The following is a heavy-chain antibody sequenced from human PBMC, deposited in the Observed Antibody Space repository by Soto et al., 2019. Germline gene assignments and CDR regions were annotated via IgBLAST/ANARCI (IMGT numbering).Heavy chain of an antibody. CDR2: ISGPGGST. Sequence: EVQLLESGGGLVQPGGSLRLSCAASGFTFSKYAMTWVRQAAGKGLEWVSSISGPGGSTYYADSVQGRFTVSRDNSKNTLFLQMNSLRAEDTALYYCARDERIAVAGTDTWGQGILVTVTS. CDR1: GFTFSKYA. J-gene: IGHJ5*02. CDR3: ARDERIAVAGTDT. V-gene: IGHV3-23*01. D-gene: IGHD6-19*01.